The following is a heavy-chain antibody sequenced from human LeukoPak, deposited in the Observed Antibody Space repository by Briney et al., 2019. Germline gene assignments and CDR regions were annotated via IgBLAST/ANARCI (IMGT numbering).Heavy chain of an antibody. Sequence: GGSLRLSCAASGFTFSSYWMTWVRQAPGKGLEWVANIEQDGSEKYYVDSVKGRFTISRDNSKNTLYLQMNSLRAEDTAVYYCAKDRAPRALPPFDYWGQGTLVTVSS. CDR1: GFTFSSYW. CDR3: AKDRAPRALPPFDY. CDR2: IEQDGSEK. J-gene: IGHJ4*02. D-gene: IGHD1-26*01. V-gene: IGHV3-7*03.